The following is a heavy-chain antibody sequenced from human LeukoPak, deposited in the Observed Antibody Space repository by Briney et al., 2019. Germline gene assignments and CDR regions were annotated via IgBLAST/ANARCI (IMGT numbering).Heavy chain of an antibody. Sequence: SETLSLTCTVSGGSINNYYWTWIRQPPGKGLEWIGYIYYTGSTIYNPSLRSRVTISVDTSKNQFSLKLTSVTAADTAVYYCARGSIFIFDYWGQETLVTVSS. CDR2: IYYTGST. CDR3: ARGSIFIFDY. D-gene: IGHD6-6*01. CDR1: GGSINNYY. J-gene: IGHJ4*02. V-gene: IGHV4-59*12.